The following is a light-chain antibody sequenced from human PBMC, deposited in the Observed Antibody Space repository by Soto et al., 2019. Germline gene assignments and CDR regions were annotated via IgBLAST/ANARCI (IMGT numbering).Light chain of an antibody. V-gene: IGKV3-15*01. CDR1: QSVSSN. CDR2: GAS. Sequence: EIVMTQSPATLSVSPGERATLSCRASQSVSSNLAWYQQKPGQAPGLLIYGASTRATGIPARFGGNGSGTEFALTISSLQSEDFAVYYCQQYNNWPETFGQGTKVDIK. J-gene: IGKJ1*01. CDR3: QQYNNWPET.